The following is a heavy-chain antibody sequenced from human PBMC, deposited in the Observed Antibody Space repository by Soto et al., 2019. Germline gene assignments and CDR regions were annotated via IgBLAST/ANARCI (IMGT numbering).Heavy chain of an antibody. CDR1: GFTFRSYA. CDR3: AKGYVEGSSWYVSWFDP. J-gene: IGHJ5*02. Sequence: GGSLRLSCAASGFTFRSYAMSWVRQAPGKGLEWVSAVSGSGGRTSYADPVKGRFTISRDNSKSTPYLQLNSLRAEDTAVYYCAKGYVEGSSWYVSWFDPWGQGTLVTVSS. CDR2: VSGSGGRT. D-gene: IGHD6-13*01. V-gene: IGHV3-23*01.